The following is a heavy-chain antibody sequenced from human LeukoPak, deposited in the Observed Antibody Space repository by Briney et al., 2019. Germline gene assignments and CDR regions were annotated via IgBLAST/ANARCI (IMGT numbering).Heavy chain of an antibody. Sequence: GASVKVSCKASGYTFTSYDINWVRQATGQGLEWMGWMNPNSGNTGYAQKFQGRVTMTRNTSISTAYMELSSLRSEDTAVYYCARRYSSGWPTDFDCWGQGTLVTVSS. D-gene: IGHD6-19*01. CDR3: ARRYSSGWPTDFDC. V-gene: IGHV1-8*01. CDR1: GYTFTSYD. J-gene: IGHJ4*02. CDR2: MNPNSGNT.